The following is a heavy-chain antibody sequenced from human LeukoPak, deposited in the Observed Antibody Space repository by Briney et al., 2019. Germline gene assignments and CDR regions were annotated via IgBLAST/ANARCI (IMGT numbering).Heavy chain of an antibody. CDR1: GFTFSAYA. CDR3: ARGPSGGNGFSY. V-gene: IGHV3-23*01. J-gene: IGHJ4*02. D-gene: IGHD2-15*01. CDR2: ISVSGGGT. Sequence: GGSLRLSCVASGFTFSAYAMTWVRQAPGKGLXXVSSISVSGGGTYYADSVRGRFTISRDNSKNTLFLHMNSLRAEDTAVYYCARGPSGGNGFSYWGQGTLVTVSS.